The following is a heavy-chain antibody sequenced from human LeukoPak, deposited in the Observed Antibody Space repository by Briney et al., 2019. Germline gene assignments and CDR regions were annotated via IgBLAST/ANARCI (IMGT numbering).Heavy chain of an antibody. Sequence: NPSETLSLTCAVYGGSFSGYYWSWIRQPPGKGLEWIGEINHSGSTNYNPSLKSRVTISVDTSKNQFSLQLSSVTAADTAVYYCARDYGAGSGSYYNAHYWGQGTLVTVSS. CDR3: ARDYGAGSGSYYNAHY. J-gene: IGHJ4*02. V-gene: IGHV4-34*01. D-gene: IGHD3-10*01. CDR2: INHSGST. CDR1: GGSFSGYY.